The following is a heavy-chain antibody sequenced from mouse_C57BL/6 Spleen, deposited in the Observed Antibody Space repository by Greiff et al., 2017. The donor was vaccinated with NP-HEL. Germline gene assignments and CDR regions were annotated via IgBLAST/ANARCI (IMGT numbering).Heavy chain of an antibody. V-gene: IGHV5-17*01. CDR1: GFTFSDYG. J-gene: IGHJ4*01. CDR2: ISSGSSTI. Sequence: VQLKESGGGLVKPGGSLKLSCAASGFTFSDYGMHWVRQAPEKGLEWVAYISSGSSTIYYADTVKGRFTISRDNAKNTLFLQMTSLRSEDTAMYYCANHYYDYDDYYAMDYWGQGTSVTVSS. CDR3: ANHYYDYDDYYAMDY. D-gene: IGHD2-4*01.